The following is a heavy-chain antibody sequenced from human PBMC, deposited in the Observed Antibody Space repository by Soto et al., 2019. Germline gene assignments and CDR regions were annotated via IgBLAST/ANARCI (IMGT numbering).Heavy chain of an antibody. CDR3: ARGSNTAFDP. D-gene: IGHD2-21*02. CDR1: GFNFSPYW. CDR2: INAEGNT. J-gene: IGHJ5*02. Sequence: EAQLVGSGGGLVQPGGSLRLSCAASGFNFSPYWMHWVRQTPGKGLVWVSRINAEGNTIYADSVKGRFTISRDNAKNMLYLQMTSLRAEDTAVYFCARGSNTAFDPWGQGTLVTVSS. V-gene: IGHV3-74*01.